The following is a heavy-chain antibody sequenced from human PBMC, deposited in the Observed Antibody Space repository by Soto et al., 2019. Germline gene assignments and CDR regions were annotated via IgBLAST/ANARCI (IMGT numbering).Heavy chain of an antibody. CDR3: ARVKLGAPPHAFDI. CDR1: GGSTSSHY. CDR2: IYHTGST. Sequence: SETLSLTCTVSGGSTSSHYWSWIRQPPGKGLVWIGDIYHTGSTNYNPSLLSRVTISVDTSKNQFSLKMTSMTAADTAMYYCARVKLGAPPHAFDIWGQGTMVTVSS. J-gene: IGHJ3*02. D-gene: IGHD1-26*01. V-gene: IGHV4-59*11.